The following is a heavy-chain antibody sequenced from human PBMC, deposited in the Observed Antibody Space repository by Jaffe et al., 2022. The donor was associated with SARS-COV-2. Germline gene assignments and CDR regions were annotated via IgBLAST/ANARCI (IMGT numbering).Heavy chain of an antibody. CDR2: VCASGST. V-gene: IGHV4-61*02. CDR1: GGSISSASYC. D-gene: IGHD2-8*02. Sequence: QVQLQESGPGLVKPSQTLSLTCTVSGGSISSASYCWTWIRQPAGKELEWIGRVCASGSTNYNPSLRSRVSMSIDTSKNQFSLKLSSVTAADTAVYYCAGETGYCSGGVCRRGFDPWGQGTLVTVSS. CDR3: AGETGYCSGGVCRRGFDP. J-gene: IGHJ5*02.